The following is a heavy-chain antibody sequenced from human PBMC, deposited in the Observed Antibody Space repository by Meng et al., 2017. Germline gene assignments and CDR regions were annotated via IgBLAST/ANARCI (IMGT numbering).Heavy chain of an antibody. D-gene: IGHD2-2*01. CDR1: GYTFTGYY. CDR3: ARGGDIVVVPAAKAYDY. J-gene: IGHJ4*02. Sequence: ASVKVSCKASGYTFTGYYMHWVRQAPGQGLEWMGWINPNSGGTNYAQKFQGRVTMTRDTSISTAYMELSRMRSDDTAVYYCARGGDIVVVPAAKAYDYWGQGTLVTVSS. CDR2: INPNSGGT. V-gene: IGHV1-2*02.